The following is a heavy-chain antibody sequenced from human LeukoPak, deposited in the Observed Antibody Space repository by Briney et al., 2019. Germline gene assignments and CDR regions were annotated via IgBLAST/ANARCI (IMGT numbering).Heavy chain of an antibody. J-gene: IGHJ4*02. CDR1: GGSFSGYY. V-gene: IGHV4-34*01. Sequence: SETLSLTCAVYGGSFSGYYWSWIRQPPGKGLEWIGEINHSGSTNYNPSLKSRVTISVDTSKNQFSLKLSSATAADTAVYYCASSGSYGVLWGQGTLVTVSS. D-gene: IGHD1-26*01. CDR2: INHSGST. CDR3: ASSGSYGVL.